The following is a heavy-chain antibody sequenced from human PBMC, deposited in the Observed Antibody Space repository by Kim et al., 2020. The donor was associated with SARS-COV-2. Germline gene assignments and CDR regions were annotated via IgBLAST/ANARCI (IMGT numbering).Heavy chain of an antibody. D-gene: IGHD6-19*01. CDR2: VSYDGSLK. Sequence: GGSLRLSCAASGFSFNNYDMHWVRQAPGKGLEWVAHVSYDGSLKYYADSLKGRFTVSKDSSKNTLFLHMNSLGTEDTAVYYCAKHRGVFHLAVRPQHFD. CDR3: AKHRGVFHLAVRPQHFD. CDR1: GFSFNNYD. J-gene: IGHJ4*01. V-gene: IGHV3-30*18.